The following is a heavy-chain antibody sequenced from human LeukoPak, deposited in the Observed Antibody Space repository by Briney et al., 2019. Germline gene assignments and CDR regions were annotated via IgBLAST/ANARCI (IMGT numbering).Heavy chain of an antibody. CDR1: GGSISSSSYY. Sequence: SETLSLTCTVSGGSISSSSYYWGWIRQPPGKGLEWIGSIYYSGSTYYNPSLKSRVTISVDTSKNQFSLKLSSVTAADTAVYYCASGGLVRWGQGTLVTVSS. J-gene: IGHJ4*02. CDR3: ASGGLVR. V-gene: IGHV4-39*01. CDR2: IYYSGST. D-gene: IGHD6-19*01.